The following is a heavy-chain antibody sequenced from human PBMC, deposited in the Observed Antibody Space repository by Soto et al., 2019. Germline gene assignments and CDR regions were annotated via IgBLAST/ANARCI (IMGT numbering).Heavy chain of an antibody. Sequence: PGESLKISCNGSGYSFTSYWIGWVRQMPGKGLEWMGIIYPGDSDTRYSPSFQGQVTISADKSISTAYLQWSSLKASDTAMYYCARHPYCANGVCSSNWFDPWGQGTLVTVSS. V-gene: IGHV5-51*01. J-gene: IGHJ5*02. CDR1: GYSFTSYW. D-gene: IGHD2-8*01. CDR3: ARHPYCANGVCSSNWFDP. CDR2: IYPGDSDT.